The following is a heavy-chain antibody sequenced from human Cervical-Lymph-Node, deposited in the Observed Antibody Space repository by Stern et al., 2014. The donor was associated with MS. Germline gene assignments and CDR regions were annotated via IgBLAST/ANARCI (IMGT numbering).Heavy chain of an antibody. J-gene: IGHJ5*02. CDR3: ARVGGQWLSLIDP. V-gene: IGHV4-59*01. CDR1: GGSISSYY. D-gene: IGHD6-19*01. Sequence: VQLVESGPGLVKPSETLSLTCTVSGGSISSYYWTWIRQPPRKGLEWIGYIYYSGSTNYNPSLKSRVTISVDTSKNQFSLKLSSVTAADTAVYYCARVGGQWLSLIDPWGQGTLVTVSS. CDR2: IYYSGST.